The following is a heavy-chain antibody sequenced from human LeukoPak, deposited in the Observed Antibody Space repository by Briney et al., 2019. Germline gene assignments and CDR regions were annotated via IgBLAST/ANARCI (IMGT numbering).Heavy chain of an antibody. V-gene: IGHV4-34*01. CDR1: GGSFSGYY. D-gene: IGHD6-13*01. J-gene: IGHJ6*02. CDR2: INHSGST. Sequence: SETLSLTCAAYGGSFSGYYWSWIRQPPGKGLEWIGEINHSGSTNYNPSLKSRVTISVDPSKNQFSLKLSSVTAADTAAYYCASLVQSSWYGRLSYYYYYGMDVWGQGTTVTVSS. CDR3: ASLVQSSWYGRLSYYYYYGMDV.